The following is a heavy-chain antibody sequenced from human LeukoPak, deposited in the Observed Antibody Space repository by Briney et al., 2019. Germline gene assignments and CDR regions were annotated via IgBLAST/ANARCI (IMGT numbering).Heavy chain of an antibody. D-gene: IGHD6-13*01. CDR1: GGTFSSYA. J-gene: IGHJ4*02. CDR2: IIPILGIA. V-gene: IGHV1-69*04. Sequence: ASVKVFCKASGGTFSSYAISWVRQPPGQGLEWMGRIIPILGIANYAQKFQGRVTITADKSTSTAYMELSSLRCEDTAVYYCAREGAAADYYFDYWGQGTLVTVSS. CDR3: AREGAAADYYFDY.